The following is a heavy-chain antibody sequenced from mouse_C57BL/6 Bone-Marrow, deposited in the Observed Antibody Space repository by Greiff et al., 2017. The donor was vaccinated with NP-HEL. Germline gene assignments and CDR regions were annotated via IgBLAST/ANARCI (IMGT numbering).Heavy chain of an antibody. V-gene: IGHV1-80*01. Sequence: VKLMESGAELVKPGASVKISCKASGYAFSSYWMNWVKQRPGKGLEWIGQIYPGDGDTNYNGKFKGKATLTADKSSSTAYMQLSSLTSEDSAVYFCARGNSWYFDVWGTGTTVTVSS. CDR2: IYPGDGDT. CDR1: GYAFSSYW. CDR3: ARGNSWYFDV. J-gene: IGHJ1*03.